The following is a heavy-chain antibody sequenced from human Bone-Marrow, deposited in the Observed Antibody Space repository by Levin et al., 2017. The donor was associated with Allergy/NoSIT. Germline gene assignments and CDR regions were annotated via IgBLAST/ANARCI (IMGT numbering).Heavy chain of an antibody. CDR3: ARGLRKVVKTQSVLWFDP. Sequence: PGGSLRLSCKASGSTFTSYDINWVRQATGQGLEWMGWMNPNSGNTGYAQKFQGRVTMTRNTSISTAYMELSSLRSEDTAVYYCARGLRKVVKTQSVLWFDPWGQGTLVTVSS. V-gene: IGHV1-8*01. J-gene: IGHJ5*02. CDR1: GSTFTSYD. D-gene: IGHD3-22*01. CDR2: MNPNSGNT.